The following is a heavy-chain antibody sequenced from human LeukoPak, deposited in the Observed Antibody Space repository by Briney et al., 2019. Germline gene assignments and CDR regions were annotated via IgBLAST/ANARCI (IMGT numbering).Heavy chain of an antibody. V-gene: IGHV4-59*01. D-gene: IGHD3-16*01. Sequence: TSETLSLTCTVSGGSISSYFWTWIRQPPGKGLEWIGYIHYSGSTNCNPSLKSRVTISVDTSENQFSLKLSSVTAADTAVYYCARVGWGSFDYWGQGTLVTVSS. CDR1: GGSISSYF. J-gene: IGHJ4*02. CDR3: ARVGWGSFDY. CDR2: IHYSGST.